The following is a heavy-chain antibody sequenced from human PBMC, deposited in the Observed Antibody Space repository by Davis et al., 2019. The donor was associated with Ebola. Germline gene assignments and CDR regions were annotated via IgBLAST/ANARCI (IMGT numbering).Heavy chain of an antibody. CDR3: ARGRLRGGLDV. Sequence: HSQTLSLTCAISGDSVSIGGWNWIRPSPSRGLEWLGRTYYSSKWYYDYAVSVKSRMTINPDTSKNQFSLQLNSVTPEDTALYYCARGRLRGGLDVWGEGTTVIVSS. V-gene: IGHV6-1*01. D-gene: IGHD5-18*01. CDR1: GDSVSIGG. J-gene: IGHJ6*04. CDR2: TYYSSKWYY.